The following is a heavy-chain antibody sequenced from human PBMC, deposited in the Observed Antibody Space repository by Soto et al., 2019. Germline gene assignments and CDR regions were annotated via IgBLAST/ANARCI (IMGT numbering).Heavy chain of an antibody. CDR1: GGSFSGYY. Sequence: QVQLQQWGAGLLKPSETLSLTCAVYGGSFSGYYWSWIRQPPGKGLEWIGEINHSGSTNYNPSLTXRXXIAVDTSKPQFSLKLSSVTAADTAVYYCARGATGYWGQGTLVTVSS. CDR3: ARGATGY. V-gene: IGHV4-34*01. CDR2: INHSGST. J-gene: IGHJ4*02.